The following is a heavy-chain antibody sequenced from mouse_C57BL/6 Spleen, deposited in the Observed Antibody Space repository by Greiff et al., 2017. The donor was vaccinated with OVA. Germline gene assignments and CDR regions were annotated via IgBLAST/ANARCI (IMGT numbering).Heavy chain of an antibody. CDR1: GYTFTSYW. J-gene: IGHJ2*01. CDR3: ARSGDSPLDY. Sequence: VKLQQPGAELVRPGTSVKLSCKASGYTFTSYWMHWVKQRPGQGLEWIGVIDPSDSYTNYNQKFKGKATLTVDTSSSTAYMQLSSLTSEDSAVYYCARSGDSPLDYWGQGTTLTVSS. D-gene: IGHD3-3*01. CDR2: IDPSDSYT. V-gene: IGHV1-59*01.